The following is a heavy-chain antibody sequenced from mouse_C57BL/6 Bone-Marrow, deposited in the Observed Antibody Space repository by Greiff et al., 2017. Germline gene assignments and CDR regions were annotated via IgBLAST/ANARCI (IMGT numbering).Heavy chain of an antibody. D-gene: IGHD1-1*01. CDR2: ISYSGST. CDR1: GYSITSDY. J-gene: IGHJ1*03. Sequence: DVKLQESGPGLAKPSQTLSLTCSVTGYSITSDYWNWIRKFPGNKLEYMGYISYSGSTYYNPSLKSRISITRDTSTNQYYLQWNSVTNEDTATYYCAGWNLDYYGSSYGDFDVWGTGTTVTVSS. CDR3: AGWNLDYYGSSYGDFDV. V-gene: IGHV3-8*01.